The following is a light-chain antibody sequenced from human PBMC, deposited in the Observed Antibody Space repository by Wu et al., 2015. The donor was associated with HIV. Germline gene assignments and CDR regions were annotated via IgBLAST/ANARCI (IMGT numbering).Light chain of an antibody. CDR3: QQYRSYSAWT. CDR1: ESLGDS. Sequence: DIQMTQSPSTLSASVGDRVTITCRASESLGDSLAWYQQKPGKAPQLLMYWASTLEIGVSSRFTGRGSGTEFSLTISSVQSDDFGTYYCQQYRSYSAWTFGQGTKVEIK. V-gene: IGKV1-5*03. J-gene: IGKJ1*01. CDR2: WAS.